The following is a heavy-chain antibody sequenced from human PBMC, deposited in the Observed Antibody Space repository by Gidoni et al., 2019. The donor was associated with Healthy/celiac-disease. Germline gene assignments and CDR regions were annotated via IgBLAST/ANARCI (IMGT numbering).Heavy chain of an antibody. V-gene: IGHV1-8*01. CDR3: ARAAMVRGVKLAAY. D-gene: IGHD3-10*01. CDR2: MNPNSGNT. J-gene: IGHJ4*02. Sequence: QVQLVQSGAEVKKPGASVKVSCKASGYTFTSYDINWVRQATGQGLEWKGWMNPNSGNTGYAQKFQGRVTMTRNTSISTAYMELSSLRSEDTAVYYCARAAMVRGVKLAAYWGQGTLVTVSS. CDR1: GYTFTSYD.